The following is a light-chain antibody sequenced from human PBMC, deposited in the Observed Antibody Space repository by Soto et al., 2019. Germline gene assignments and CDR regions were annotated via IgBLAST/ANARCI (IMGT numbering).Light chain of an antibody. CDR2: EVS. Sequence: QSALTQPPSASGSPGQSVTISCTGTSSDVGGYNFVSWYQQHPGKAPKLIIYEVSNRPSGVSHRFSASKSGNTASLTISGLQAEDEADYYCSSYTISTTWVFGGGTKLTVL. CDR3: SSYTISTTWV. J-gene: IGLJ3*02. V-gene: IGLV2-14*03. CDR1: SSDVGGYNF.